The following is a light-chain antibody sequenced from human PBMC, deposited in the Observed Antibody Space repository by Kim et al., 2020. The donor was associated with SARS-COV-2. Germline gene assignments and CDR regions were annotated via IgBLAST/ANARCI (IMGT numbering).Light chain of an antibody. J-gene: IGLJ3*02. Sequence: SSELTQDPAVSVALGQTVRITCQGDSLRSYYASWYQQKPGQAPVLVMHGKNNRPSGSPERFFGCSTGDNTSFIITRGQAEEDEDNYCYSRDSSSNQWVFGGGTQLTVL. V-gene: IGLV3-19*01. CDR1: SLRSYY. CDR3: YSRDSSSNQWV. CDR2: GKN.